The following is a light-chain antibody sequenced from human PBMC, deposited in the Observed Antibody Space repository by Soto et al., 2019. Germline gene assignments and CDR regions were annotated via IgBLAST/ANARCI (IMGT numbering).Light chain of an antibody. CDR1: SSDVGGYNY. V-gene: IGLV2-14*01. CDR2: DVS. CDR3: RSYTSSSTLRYV. Sequence: QSALTQPASVSGSPGQSITISCTGTSSDVGGYNYVSWYQQHPGKAPTLMIYDVSNRPSGVSKRFSGSKSGNTASLTISGLQAEDEADYSCRSYTSSSTLRYVFGTGTKLTVL. J-gene: IGLJ1*01.